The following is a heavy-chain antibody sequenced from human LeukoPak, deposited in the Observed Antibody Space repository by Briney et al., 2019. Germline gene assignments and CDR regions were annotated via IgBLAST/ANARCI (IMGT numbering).Heavy chain of an antibody. CDR3: ARHIGGGIEDMDV. J-gene: IGHJ6*03. CDR2: IYVTGT. D-gene: IGHD3-16*02. Sequence: PSETLSLTCTVSGGSIGTYYWGWVRQSPGTGREWIGYIYVTGTRYNPYLQSRVTISVDRSRNQFFLKMTSVTAADTAVYYCARHIGGGIEDMDVWGRGTKVTVSS. V-gene: IGHV4-59*08. CDR1: GGSIGTYY.